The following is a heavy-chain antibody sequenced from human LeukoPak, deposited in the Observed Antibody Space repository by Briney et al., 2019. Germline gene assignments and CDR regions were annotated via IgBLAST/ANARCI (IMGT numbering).Heavy chain of an antibody. D-gene: IGHD2-21*02. V-gene: IGHV3-30*18. CDR3: AKDREGYCGVDCPFDY. CDR2: VSYDGSNK. Sequence: QPGRSLRLSCAASGFTFSSYGMLWVRQAPGKGLEWVAVVSYDGSNKYYADSVKGRFTISRDNSKNTLYLQMNSLRAEDTAVYYCAKDREGYCGVDCPFDYWGQGTLVTVSS. CDR1: GFTFSSYG. J-gene: IGHJ4*02.